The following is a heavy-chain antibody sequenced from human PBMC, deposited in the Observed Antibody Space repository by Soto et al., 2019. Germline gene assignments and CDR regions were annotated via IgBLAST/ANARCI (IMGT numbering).Heavy chain of an antibody. CDR3: ARDQAGDGGNIRAPGEGQKKGTRDYYYYGMDV. CDR1: GFTFSSYS. CDR2: ISSSSSTI. J-gene: IGHJ6*02. V-gene: IGHV3-48*02. D-gene: IGHD2-15*01. Sequence: WGSLRLSCAASGFTFSSYSMNWVRQAPGKGLEWVSYISSSSSTIYYADSVKGRFTISRDNAKNSLYLQMNSLRDEDTAVYYCARDQAGDGGNIRAPGEGQKKGTRDYYYYGMDVWGQGTTVTVSS.